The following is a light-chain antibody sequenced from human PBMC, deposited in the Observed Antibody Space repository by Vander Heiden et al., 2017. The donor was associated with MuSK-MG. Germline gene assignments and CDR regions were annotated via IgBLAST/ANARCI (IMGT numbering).Light chain of an antibody. Sequence: DIQMTHSPSSLSASVGDRVTITCRASQSISSYLIWYQQKPGKPPKLLIYSASNLESGVPSRFSGSGSGTDFTLTISRLQPEDFATYYCQQGESTPYAFGHGTKVDIK. CDR1: QSISSY. CDR3: QQGESTPYA. V-gene: IGKV1-39*01. CDR2: SAS. J-gene: IGKJ3*01.